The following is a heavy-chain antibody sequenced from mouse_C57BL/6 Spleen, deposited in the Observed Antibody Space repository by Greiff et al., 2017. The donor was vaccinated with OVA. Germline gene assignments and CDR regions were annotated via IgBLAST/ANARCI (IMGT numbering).Heavy chain of an antibody. Sequence: EVKLVESGPGLVKPSQSLSLTCSVTGYSITSGYYWNWIRQFPGNKLEWMGYISYDGSNNYNPSLKNRISITRDTSKNQFFLKLNSVTTEDTATYYCARENYDYPFAYWGQGTLVTVSA. V-gene: IGHV3-6*01. CDR3: ARENYDYPFAY. CDR1: GYSITSGYY. CDR2: ISYDGSN. J-gene: IGHJ3*01. D-gene: IGHD2-4*01.